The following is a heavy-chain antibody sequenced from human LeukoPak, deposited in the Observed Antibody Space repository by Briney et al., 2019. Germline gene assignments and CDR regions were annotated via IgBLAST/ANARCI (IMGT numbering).Heavy chain of an antibody. V-gene: IGHV1-2*02. CDR1: GYTFTYYY. Sequence: GASVTVSFKASGYTFTYYYMNWVRQAPGQGLEWMGWIHPNSGGIKYAQKFQGRVTMTRDTSISTAYMELSGLTSDDTAVYYCGRKSANRKTSEFDYWGQGTLVTVSS. D-gene: IGHD1-14*01. CDR3: GRKSANRKTSEFDY. CDR2: IHPNSGGI. J-gene: IGHJ4*02.